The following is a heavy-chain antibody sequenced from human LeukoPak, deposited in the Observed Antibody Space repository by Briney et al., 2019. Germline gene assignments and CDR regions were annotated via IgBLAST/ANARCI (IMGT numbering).Heavy chain of an antibody. Sequence: GGSLRLSCTASGFTFGDYAMSWFRQAPGKGLEWVGFIRSKAYGGTTEYAASVKGRFTISRDDSKSIAYLQMNSLKTEDTAVYYCTRVGYSGSYFGFWPDYWGQGTLVTVSS. CDR2: IRSKAYGGTT. J-gene: IGHJ4*02. V-gene: IGHV3-49*03. CDR1: GFTFGDYA. D-gene: IGHD1-26*01. CDR3: TRVGYSGSYFGFWPDY.